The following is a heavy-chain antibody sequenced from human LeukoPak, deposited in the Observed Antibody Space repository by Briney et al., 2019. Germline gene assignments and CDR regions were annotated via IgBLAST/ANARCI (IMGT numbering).Heavy chain of an antibody. CDR3: AREAYCGGDCYSALDP. Sequence: GGSLRLSCAASGFTFSDYYMSWIRQAPGKGLEWVSYISSSGSTIYYADSVKGRFTISRDNAKNSLYLQMNSLRAEDTAVYYCAREAYCGGDCYSALDPWGQGTLVTVSP. CDR2: ISSSGSTI. V-gene: IGHV3-11*01. D-gene: IGHD2-21*02. J-gene: IGHJ5*02. CDR1: GFTFSDYY.